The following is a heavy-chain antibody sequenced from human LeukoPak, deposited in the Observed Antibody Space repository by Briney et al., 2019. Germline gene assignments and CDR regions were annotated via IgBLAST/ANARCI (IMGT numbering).Heavy chain of an antibody. Sequence: SETLSLTCTVSGGSISSSSYYWGWIRQPPGKGLEWIGSIYYSGSTYYNPSLKRRVTISVDTSKNQFSLKLSSVTAADTAVYYCARRYYDFWSGYYTDAFDIWGQGTMVTVSS. D-gene: IGHD3-3*01. CDR1: GGSISSSSYY. J-gene: IGHJ3*02. CDR2: IYYSGST. V-gene: IGHV4-39*01. CDR3: ARRYYDFWSGYYTDAFDI.